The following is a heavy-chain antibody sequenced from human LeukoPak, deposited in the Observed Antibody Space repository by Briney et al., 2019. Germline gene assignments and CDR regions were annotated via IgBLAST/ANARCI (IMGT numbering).Heavy chain of an antibody. CDR1: GGSISSYY. J-gene: IGHJ4*02. V-gene: IGHV4-59*01. CDR2: IYYSGST. Sequence: SETLSLTCTVSGGSISSYYWSWIRQPPGKGLEWIGYIYYSGSTNYNPSLKSRVTISVDTSKNQFSLKLSSVTAADTAVYYCARAYYYDSSGYYTHFDYWGQGTLVTVSS. D-gene: IGHD3-22*01. CDR3: ARAYYYDSSGYYTHFDY.